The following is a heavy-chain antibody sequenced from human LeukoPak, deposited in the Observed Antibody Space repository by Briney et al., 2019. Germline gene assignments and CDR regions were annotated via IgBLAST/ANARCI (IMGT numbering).Heavy chain of an antibody. Sequence: PGGSLRLSCAASGFTFNIYAMSWVRQAPGKGLEWVSAISETSRKTYYADSVKGRFTISRDNSKNTLYLQMNSLRAEDTAVYYCAREGDYGDYGTRYYYYGMDVWGQGTTVAVSS. CDR2: ISETSRKT. V-gene: IGHV3-23*01. J-gene: IGHJ6*02. CDR1: GFTFNIYA. D-gene: IGHD4-17*01. CDR3: AREGDYGDYGTRYYYYGMDV.